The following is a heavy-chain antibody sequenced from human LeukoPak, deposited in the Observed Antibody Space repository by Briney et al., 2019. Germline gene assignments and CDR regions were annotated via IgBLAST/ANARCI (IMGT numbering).Heavy chain of an antibody. D-gene: IGHD3-22*01. V-gene: IGHV3-23*01. CDR2: ISGSGVST. CDR3: AKGRDSSGYYCAFDI. J-gene: IGHJ3*02. Sequence: EGSLRLSCAASGFTFSSYAMSWVRQAPGKGLEWLSAISGSGVSTYYADSVKGRFTISRDNSKNTLYLQMNSLRAEDTAVYYCAKGRDSSGYYCAFDIWGQGLMVTVSS. CDR1: GFTFSSYA.